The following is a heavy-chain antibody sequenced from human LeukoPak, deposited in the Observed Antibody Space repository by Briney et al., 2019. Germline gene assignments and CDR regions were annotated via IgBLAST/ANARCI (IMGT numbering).Heavy chain of an antibody. Sequence: ASVKVSCKASGGTFSSYAISWVRQAPGQGLEWMGGIIPMFGTANYAQKFQGRVTITADESTSTASMELSSLRSEDTAVYYCARVFSTSTTGTSNSDYWGQGTLVTVSS. CDR3: ARVFSTSTTGTSNSDY. CDR1: GGTFSSYA. J-gene: IGHJ4*02. CDR2: IIPMFGTA. V-gene: IGHV1-69*01. D-gene: IGHD1-1*01.